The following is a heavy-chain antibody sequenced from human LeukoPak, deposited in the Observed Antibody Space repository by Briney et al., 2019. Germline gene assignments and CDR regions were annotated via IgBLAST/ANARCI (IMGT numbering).Heavy chain of an antibody. V-gene: IGHV1-18*04. Sequence: ASVKVSCKASGYTFTGYYIHWVRQAPGQGLEWMGWISAYNGNTNYAQKLQGRVIMTTDTSTNTAYMELRSLRSDGTAVYYCARESDYYDSSGYYDYWGQGTLVTVSS. D-gene: IGHD3-22*01. CDR3: ARESDYYDSSGYYDY. CDR2: ISAYNGNT. J-gene: IGHJ4*02. CDR1: GYTFTGYY.